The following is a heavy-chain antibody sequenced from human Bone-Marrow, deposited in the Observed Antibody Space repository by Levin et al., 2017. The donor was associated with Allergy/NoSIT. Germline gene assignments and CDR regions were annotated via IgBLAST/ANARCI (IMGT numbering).Heavy chain of an antibody. CDR3: ARTPTTRSYEYYYMDV. J-gene: IGHJ6*03. CDR2: ISGGSKTI. V-gene: IGHV3-48*02. CDR1: GFSFSTYS. Sequence: GESLKISCVASGFSFSTYSMNWVRQAPGKGLEWVSYISGGSKTIYYADSVKGRFTISRDNAKNSLYLQMNSLRDEDTAVYYCARTPTTRSYEYYYMDVWAKGTTVTVTS. D-gene: IGHD1-14*01.